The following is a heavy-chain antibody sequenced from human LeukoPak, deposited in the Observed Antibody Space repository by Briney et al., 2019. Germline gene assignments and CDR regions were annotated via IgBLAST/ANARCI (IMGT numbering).Heavy chain of an antibody. CDR2: IYYSGST. CDR1: GGSISSSSYY. Sequence: PSETLSLTCTVSGGSISSSSYYWGWIRQPPGKGLEWIGCIYYSGSTYYNPSLKSRVTIPVDTSKNQFSLKLSSVTAADTAVYYCARRGYGIQLWLPAFFDYWGQGTLVTVSS. V-gene: IGHV4-39*01. CDR3: ARRGYGIQLWLPAFFDY. J-gene: IGHJ4*02. D-gene: IGHD5-18*01.